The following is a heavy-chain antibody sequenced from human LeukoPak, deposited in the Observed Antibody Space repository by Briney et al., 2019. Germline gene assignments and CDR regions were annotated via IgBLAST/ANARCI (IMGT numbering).Heavy chain of an antibody. D-gene: IGHD6-13*01. Sequence: GGSLRLSCAASGFTFSDYYMSWIRQAPGKGLEWVSYISSSGSTIYYADSVKGRFTISRDNAKNSLYLQMNSLRAEDTAVYYCANDPSSSWTNNWFDPWGQGTLVTVSS. CDR2: ISSSGSTI. V-gene: IGHV3-11*01. CDR1: GFTFSDYY. J-gene: IGHJ5*02. CDR3: ANDPSSSWTNNWFDP.